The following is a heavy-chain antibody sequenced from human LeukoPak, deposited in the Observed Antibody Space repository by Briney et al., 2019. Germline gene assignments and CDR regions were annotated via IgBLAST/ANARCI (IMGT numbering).Heavy chain of an antibody. CDR1: GYTLTELS. CDR3: ATVPLYGSGSRNFDY. Sequence: ASVKVSCKVSGYTLTELSMHWVRQAPGKGLEWMGGFDPEDGETIYAQKFQGRVTMTEDTSTDTAYVELSSLRSEDTAVYYCATVPLYGSGSRNFDYWGQGTLVTVSS. J-gene: IGHJ4*02. D-gene: IGHD3-10*01. V-gene: IGHV1-24*01. CDR2: FDPEDGET.